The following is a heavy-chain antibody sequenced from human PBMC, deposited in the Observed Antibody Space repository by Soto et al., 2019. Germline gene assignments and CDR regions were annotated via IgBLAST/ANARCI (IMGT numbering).Heavy chain of an antibody. J-gene: IGHJ4*02. CDR3: ARALSRLRSGFDN. Sequence: EAQVVESGGGLVQPGGSLRLSCAASGFTVSENYMSWVRQAPGMGLEWVSVMYLAGSTYYADSVKGRFTISRDDSKNTVYLQMNTLRVEDTAVYYCARALSRLRSGFDNWGQGTLVTVSS. V-gene: IGHV3-66*01. CDR2: MYLAGST. D-gene: IGHD2-15*01. CDR1: GFTVSENY.